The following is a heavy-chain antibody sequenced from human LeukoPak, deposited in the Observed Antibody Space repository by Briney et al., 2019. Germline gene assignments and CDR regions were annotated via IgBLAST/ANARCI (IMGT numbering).Heavy chain of an antibody. CDR3: ARDRGIAARVVGAFDI. CDR1: AGTFSIYA. Sequence: SVKVSFTASAGTFSIYAISWVRQAPGQGLEWMGRIIPIFGTANYAQKFQGRVTITADKSTSTAYMELSSLRSEDTAVYYCARDRGIAARVVGAFDIWGQGTMVTVSS. CDR2: IIPIFGTA. D-gene: IGHD6-6*01. J-gene: IGHJ3*02. V-gene: IGHV1-69*06.